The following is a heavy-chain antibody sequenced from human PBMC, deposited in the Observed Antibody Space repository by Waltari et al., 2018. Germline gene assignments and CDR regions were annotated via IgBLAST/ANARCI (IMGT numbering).Heavy chain of an antibody. CDR1: GGSISSSSYY. V-gene: IGHV4-39*01. J-gene: IGHJ4*02. CDR2: IYYRGSS. Sequence: QLQLQESGPGLVKPSETLSLTCTVSGGSISSSSYYWGWIRQPPGKGRAWIGSIYYRGSSYYNPSLKSRDTISVDTSKNQFSLTLSSVTAADTAVYYCARSCVVVPAALYFDYWGQGTLVTVSS. CDR3: ARSCVVVPAALYFDY. D-gene: IGHD2-2*01.